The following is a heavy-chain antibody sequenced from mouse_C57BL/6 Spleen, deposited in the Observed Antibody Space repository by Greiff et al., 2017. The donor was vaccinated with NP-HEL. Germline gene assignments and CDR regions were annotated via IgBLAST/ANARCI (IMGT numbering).Heavy chain of an antibody. CDR2: ISYDGSN. D-gene: IGHD2-5*01. Sequence: EVKLMESGPGLVKPSQSLSLTCSVTGYSITSGYYWNWIRQFPGNKLEWMGYISYDGSNNYNPSLKNRISITRDTSKNQFFLKLNSVTTEDTATYYCARDPAYYSNYVNAMDYWGQGTSVTVSS. CDR1: GYSITSGYY. V-gene: IGHV3-6*01. CDR3: ARDPAYYSNYVNAMDY. J-gene: IGHJ4*01.